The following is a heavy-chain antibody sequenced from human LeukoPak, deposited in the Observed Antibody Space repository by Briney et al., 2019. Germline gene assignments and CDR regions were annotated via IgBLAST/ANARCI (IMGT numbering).Heavy chain of an antibody. CDR3: ARAFGEQQLVYFDY. CDR1: GFTFSGYS. CDR2: ISSSSSYI. J-gene: IGHJ4*02. V-gene: IGHV3-21*01. Sequence: PGGSLRLSCAASGFTFSGYSMNWVRQAPGKGLEWVSSISSSSSYIYYADSVKGRFTISRDNAKNSLYLQMNSLRAEDTAVYYCARAFGEQQLVYFDYWGQGTLVTVSS. D-gene: IGHD6-13*01.